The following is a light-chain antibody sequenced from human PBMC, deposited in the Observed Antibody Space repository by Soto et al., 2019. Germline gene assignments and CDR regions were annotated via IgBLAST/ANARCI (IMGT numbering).Light chain of an antibody. CDR1: GGSIATNY. CDR2: EDD. Sequence: NFMLTQPHSVSESPGKTVPISCTGSGGSIATNYVQWHQQRPGSAPTTVIYEDDKRPSGVPDRFSGSIDRSSNSASLIISGLKTEDEADYYCQSHDSTNVVFGRGTKLTVL. V-gene: IGLV6-57*02. J-gene: IGLJ3*02. CDR3: QSHDSTNVV.